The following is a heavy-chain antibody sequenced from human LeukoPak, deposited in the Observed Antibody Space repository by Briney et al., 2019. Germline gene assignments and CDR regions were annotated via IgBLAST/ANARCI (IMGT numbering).Heavy chain of an antibody. CDR2: IYHSGST. D-gene: IGHD6-13*01. V-gene: IGHV4-38-2*02. CDR1: GYSVSSGYY. CDR3: ASLAMGQQRFDY. J-gene: IGHJ4*02. Sequence: KASETLSLTCTVSGYSVSSGYYWGWIRQSPGKGLEWIGSIYHSGSTNYNPSLKSRVTISVDTSKNQFSLKLSSVTAADTAVYYCASLAMGQQRFDYWGQGTLVTVSS.